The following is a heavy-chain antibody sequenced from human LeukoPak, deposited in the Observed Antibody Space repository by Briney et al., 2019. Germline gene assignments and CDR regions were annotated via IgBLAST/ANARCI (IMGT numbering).Heavy chain of an antibody. D-gene: IGHD3-3*01. Sequence: PSETLSLTCGVSGCSISSGYFWVWIRQPPGKGLEWIGSVYHTGATYYNPSLRSPVTISVDTSKNQFSLELNSVTAADTAVYYCARDLGLTISANWFDPWGQGTLVTVSS. CDR2: VYHTGAT. CDR3: ARDLGLTISANWFDP. V-gene: IGHV4-38-2*02. CDR1: GCSISSGYF. J-gene: IGHJ5*02.